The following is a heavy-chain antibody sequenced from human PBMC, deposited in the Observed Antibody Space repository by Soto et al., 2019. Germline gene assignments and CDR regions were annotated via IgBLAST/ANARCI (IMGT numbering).Heavy chain of an antibody. CDR1: GDSVSSGDYY. Sequence: PSETLSLTCTVSGDSVSSGDYYLNWILHPPGKGLEWIGYSYYSGSTNYNPSLKSRVTMSVDTSKNQFSLKLSSLTAADTAVYYCGTKGWQQDFQCWGKGTRVTVSS. CDR3: GTKGWQQDFQC. V-gene: IGHV4-61*08. CDR2: SYYSGST. J-gene: IGHJ4*02. D-gene: IGHD2-15*01.